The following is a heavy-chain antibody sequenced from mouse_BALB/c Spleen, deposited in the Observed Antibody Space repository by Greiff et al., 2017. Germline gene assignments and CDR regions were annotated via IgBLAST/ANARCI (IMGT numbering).Heavy chain of an antibody. CDR1: GFTFSSFG. CDR2: ISSGSSTI. Sequence: VQLKESGGGLVQPGGSRKLSCAASGFTFSSFGMHWVRQAPEKGLEWVAYISSGSSTIYYADTVKGRFTISRDNPKNTLFLQMTSLRSEDTAMYYCARSDYYGYEGFAYWGQGTLVTVSA. J-gene: IGHJ3*01. CDR3: ARSDYYGYEGFAY. V-gene: IGHV5-17*02. D-gene: IGHD1-2*01.